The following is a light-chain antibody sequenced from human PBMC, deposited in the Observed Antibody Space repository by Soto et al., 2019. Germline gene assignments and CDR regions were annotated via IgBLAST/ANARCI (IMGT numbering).Light chain of an antibody. CDR1: SSDVGGYNS. CDR3: SSYAGSNKVVV. J-gene: IGLJ2*01. Sequence: QSALTQPPSASGSPGQSVTISCTGTSSDVGGYNSVSWCQQYPGKAPKLMIYEVSNRPSGVPDRFSGSKSGNTASLTVSGLQAEDEADYYCSSYAGSNKVVVFAGGTKLTVL. CDR2: EVS. V-gene: IGLV2-8*01.